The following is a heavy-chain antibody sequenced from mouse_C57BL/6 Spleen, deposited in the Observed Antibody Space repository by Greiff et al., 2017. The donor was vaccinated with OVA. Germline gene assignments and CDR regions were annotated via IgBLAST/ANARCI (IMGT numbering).Heavy chain of an antibody. V-gene: IGHV1-64*01. CDR2: IHPNSGST. CDR1: GYTFTSYW. CDR3: ARLGVVAPYYAMDY. D-gene: IGHD1-1*01. Sequence: QVQLQQPGAELVKPGASVKLSCKASGYTFTSYWMHWVKQRPGQGLEWIGMIHPNSGSTNYNEKFKSKATLTVDKSSSTAYMQLSSLTSEDSAVYYCARLGVVAPYYAMDYWGQGTSVTVSS. J-gene: IGHJ4*01.